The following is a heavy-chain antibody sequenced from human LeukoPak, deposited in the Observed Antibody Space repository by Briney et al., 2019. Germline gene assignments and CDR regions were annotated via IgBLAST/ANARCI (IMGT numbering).Heavy chain of an antibody. J-gene: IGHJ3*02. CDR2: INWNGGST. CDR1: EFTFSSYG. Sequence: PGGSLRLSCAASEFTFSSYGMHWVRQAPGKGLEWVSGINWNGGSTGYADSVKGRFTISRDNAKNSLYLQMNSLRAEDTALYYCARVEMPLAFDIWGQGTMVTVSS. CDR3: ARVEMPLAFDI. D-gene: IGHD1-1*01. V-gene: IGHV3-20*04.